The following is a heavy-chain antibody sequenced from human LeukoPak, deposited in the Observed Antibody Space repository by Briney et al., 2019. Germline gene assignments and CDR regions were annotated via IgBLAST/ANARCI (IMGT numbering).Heavy chain of an antibody. D-gene: IGHD3-9*01. J-gene: IGHJ6*03. CDR3: ARDCTRDILTGYYGHYYMDV. Sequence: GGSLRLSCAASEFTFRDYNMNWVRQAPGKGLEWVSSISSSGDYVYYADSVKGRFTISRDNARNSQHLQMNRLRAEDTAVYYCARDCTRDILTGYYGHYYMDVWGKGTTVTVSS. CDR1: EFTFRDYN. CDR2: ISSSGDYV. V-gene: IGHV3-21*01.